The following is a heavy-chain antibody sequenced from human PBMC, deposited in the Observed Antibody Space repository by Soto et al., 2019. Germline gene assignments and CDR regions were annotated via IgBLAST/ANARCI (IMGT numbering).Heavy chain of an antibody. Sequence: QVHLEQSGAEVKRPGSSVKVSCKASGGTFSNSAISWVRQAPGQGLEWMGGIMPIFRTPDYAQKFQGRVTXTXVXXSTTAYMELTGLSSADTAVYYCARDKDRLQLGGNYYYILDVWGQGTTVTVSS. J-gene: IGHJ6*02. CDR1: GGTFSNSA. CDR3: ARDKDRLQLGGNYYYILDV. V-gene: IGHV1-69*05. CDR2: IMPIFRTP. D-gene: IGHD5-12*01.